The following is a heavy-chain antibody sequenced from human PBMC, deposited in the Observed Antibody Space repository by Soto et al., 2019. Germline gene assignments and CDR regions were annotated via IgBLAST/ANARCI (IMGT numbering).Heavy chain of an antibody. Sequence: PGGSLRLSCAASGFTFSSYSMNWVRQAPGKGLEWVSSISSSSSYIYYADSVKGRFTISRDNAKNSLYLQMNSLRAEDTAVYYCARVNYYDSSGSQNDAFDIWGQGTMVTVSS. D-gene: IGHD3-22*01. V-gene: IGHV3-21*01. CDR1: GFTFSSYS. CDR2: ISSSSSYI. J-gene: IGHJ3*02. CDR3: ARVNYYDSSGSQNDAFDI.